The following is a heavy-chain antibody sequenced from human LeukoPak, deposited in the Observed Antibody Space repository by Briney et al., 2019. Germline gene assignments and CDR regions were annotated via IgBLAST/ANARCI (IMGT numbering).Heavy chain of an antibody. J-gene: IGHJ4*02. V-gene: IGHV3-23*01. D-gene: IGHD4/OR15-4a*01. CDR1: GFTFSSYA. CDR3: AKDALQVLTRGVYFDY. Sequence: GGSLRLSCAASGFTFSSYAMSWVRQAPGKGLEWVSAISGSGGSTYYADSVKGRFTISRDESKNTLFLQMNTLRAEDTAVYYCAKDALQVLTRGVYFDYWGQGTLVTVSS. CDR2: ISGSGGST.